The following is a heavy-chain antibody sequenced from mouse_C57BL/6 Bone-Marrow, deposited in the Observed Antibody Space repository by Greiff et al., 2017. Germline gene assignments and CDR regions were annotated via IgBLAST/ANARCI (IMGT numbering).Heavy chain of an antibody. CDR3: AARRYDYDGY. D-gene: IGHD2-4*01. Sequence: VQLQQSGAELARPGASVKLSCKASGYTFTSYGISWVKQRTGQGLEWIGEIYPRSGNTYYNEKFKGKATLTADKSSSTAYMELRSLTSEDSAVYFCAARRYDYDGYWCQGTTLTVSS. J-gene: IGHJ2*01. V-gene: IGHV1-81*01. CDR1: GYTFTSYG. CDR2: IYPRSGNT.